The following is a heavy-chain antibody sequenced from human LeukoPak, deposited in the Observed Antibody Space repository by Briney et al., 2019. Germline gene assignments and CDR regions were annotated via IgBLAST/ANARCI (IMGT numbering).Heavy chain of an antibody. CDR3: ARVGDNWNFASYYMDV. CDR1: GGSISSHY. Sequence: SETLSLTCTVSGGSISSHYWSWIRQLPGKGLEWIGYIYYSGSTNYNPSLKSRVTISVDTSKNQFSLKLSSVTAADTAVYYCARVGDNWNFASYYMDVWGKGTTVTVSS. J-gene: IGHJ6*03. D-gene: IGHD1-20*01. CDR2: IYYSGST. V-gene: IGHV4-59*11.